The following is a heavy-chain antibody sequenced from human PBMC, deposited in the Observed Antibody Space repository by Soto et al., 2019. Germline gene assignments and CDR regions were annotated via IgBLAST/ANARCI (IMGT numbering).Heavy chain of an antibody. CDR1: GFTFRSFV. CDR3: SRWGTTGGLDV. Sequence: QVQLVESGGGVVQPGTSLRLSCVGSGFTFRSFVIHWVRQAPGNGLEWVALTSYDGSNTYYNDSVKGRFTISRDNSRNTVELQIDRRRLEDTSLYYCSRWGTTGGLDVWGQGTLVSVSS. D-gene: IGHD3-16*01. V-gene: IGHV3-30*19. J-gene: IGHJ4*02. CDR2: TSYDGSNT.